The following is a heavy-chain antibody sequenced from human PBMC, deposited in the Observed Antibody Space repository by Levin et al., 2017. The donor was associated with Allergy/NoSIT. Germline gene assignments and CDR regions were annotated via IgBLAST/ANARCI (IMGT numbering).Heavy chain of an antibody. CDR2: IYPGESDT. V-gene: IGHV5-51*01. Sequence: ASVKVSCQGSGYSFTSYWIGWVRQMPGKGLEWMGIIYPGESDTRYSPSFQGQVTISADKSISTAYLQWSSLKASDTAIYYCARRGTRDYYYYMDVWGKGTTVTVSS. J-gene: IGHJ6*03. CDR3: ARRGTRDYYYYMDV. CDR1: GYSFTSYW. D-gene: IGHD1-1*01.